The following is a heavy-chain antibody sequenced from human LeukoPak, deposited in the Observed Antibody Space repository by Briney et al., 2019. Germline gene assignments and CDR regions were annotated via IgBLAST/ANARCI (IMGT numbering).Heavy chain of an antibody. CDR2: ISSSGTYI. V-gene: IGHV3-21*01. Sequence: GGSLRLSCAASGFTFSSYSMNWVRQAPGKGLEWVSFISSSGTYIYYADSMKGRFTISRDNAKNSLYLQMNSLRAEDTVVYYCARNGGNSDFDYWGQGTLVTVSS. CDR3: ARNGGNSDFDY. D-gene: IGHD4-23*01. CDR1: GFTFSSYS. J-gene: IGHJ4*02.